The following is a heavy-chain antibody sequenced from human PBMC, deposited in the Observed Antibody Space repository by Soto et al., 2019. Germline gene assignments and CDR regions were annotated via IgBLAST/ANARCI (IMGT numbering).Heavy chain of an antibody. CDR3: AREFAVVVAATSSGFDP. J-gene: IGHJ5*02. D-gene: IGHD2-15*01. Sequence: QVQLVQSGAEVKKPGASGKVSCKASGYTFTSYYMHWVRQAPGQGLEWMGIINPSGGRTSYAQKFRGRVTMTRDKSTSTVYMELSSLRSEDTAVYYCAREFAVVVAATSSGFDPWGQGTLVTVSS. CDR2: INPSGGRT. V-gene: IGHV1-46*03. CDR1: GYTFTSYY.